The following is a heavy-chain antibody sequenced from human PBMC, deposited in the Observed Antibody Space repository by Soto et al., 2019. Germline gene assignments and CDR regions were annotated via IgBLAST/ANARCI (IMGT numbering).Heavy chain of an antibody. Sequence: VQLVQSGAEEKKPGASVKVSCKASGYTFTSYALHWVSQAPGQRLEWMGWINAGNGNTNYSQKFQGRGTITRDTPASTAYMELSSLRSEDTAWYYCARPWCSSSWSPVYWGQGTLVTVSS. CDR2: INAGNGNT. CDR3: ARPWCSSSWSPVY. CDR1: GYTFTSYA. J-gene: IGHJ4*02. D-gene: IGHD6-13*01. V-gene: IGHV1-3*05.